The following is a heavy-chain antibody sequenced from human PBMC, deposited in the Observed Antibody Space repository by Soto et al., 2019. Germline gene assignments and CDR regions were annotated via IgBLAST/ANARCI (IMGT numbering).Heavy chain of an antibody. D-gene: IGHD6-13*01. CDR2: ISSSSSYI. Sequence: GGSLRLSCAASGFTFSSYSMNWVRQAPGKGLEWVSSISSSSSYIYYADSVKGRFTISRDNAKNSLYLQMNSLRAEDTAVYYCARDWGLAAEGYVDYWGQGTLVTVSS. CDR3: ARDWGLAAEGYVDY. J-gene: IGHJ4*02. V-gene: IGHV3-21*01. CDR1: GFTFSSYS.